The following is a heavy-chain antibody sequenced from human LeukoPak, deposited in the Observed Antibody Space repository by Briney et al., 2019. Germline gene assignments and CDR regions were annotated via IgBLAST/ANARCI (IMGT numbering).Heavy chain of an antibody. Sequence: GSLRLSCAASGFTFSSYWMSWVRQPPGKGLEWIGSIYYSGSTYYNPSLKSRVTISVDTSKNHFSLKLSSVTAADTAVYYCARMGQGVRAYFDYWGQGTLVTVSS. V-gene: IGHV4-39*02. D-gene: IGHD1-26*01. CDR2: IYYSGST. CDR3: ARMGQGVRAYFDY. J-gene: IGHJ4*02. CDR1: GFTFSSYW.